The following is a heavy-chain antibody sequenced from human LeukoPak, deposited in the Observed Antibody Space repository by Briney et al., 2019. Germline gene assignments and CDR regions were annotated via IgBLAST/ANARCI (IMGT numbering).Heavy chain of an antibody. CDR3: SRKAVTGYYYYGMDV. CDR2: IHYSQST. V-gene: IGHV4-31*03. D-gene: IGHD1-14*01. J-gene: IGHJ6*02. Sequence: SDTLSLTCTVSGGSIRRGCSYWSWIRQHPAKGLEWIGYIHYSQSTYYNQSVKSRLTISVATSKNQFSLRLSSVPPADTAGYYWSRKAVTGYYYYGMDVWGQGATVTVSS. CDR1: GGSIRRGCSY.